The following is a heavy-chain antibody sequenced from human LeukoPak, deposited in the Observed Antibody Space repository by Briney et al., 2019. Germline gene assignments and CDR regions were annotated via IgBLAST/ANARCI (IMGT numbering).Heavy chain of an antibody. V-gene: IGHV3-23*01. CDR3: AKDSLGYSSSWYDY. D-gene: IGHD6-13*01. CDR2: ISSSGSGGNT. CDR1: GVTLSNYA. Sequence: GGSLRLSCVASGVTLSNYAMSWARQAPGKGLEWVSGISSSGSGGNTYYADSVKGRFTISRDSSRNTLFLHMNTLRAEDTAVYYCAKDSLGYSSSWYDYWGQGTLVTVSS. J-gene: IGHJ4*02.